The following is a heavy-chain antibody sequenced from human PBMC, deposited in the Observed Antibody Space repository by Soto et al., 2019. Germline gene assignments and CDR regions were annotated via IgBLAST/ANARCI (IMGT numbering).Heavy chain of an antibody. CDR1: GFSFSSYA. Sequence: QVRLVESGGGVVQPGRSLRLSCTASGFSFSSYAMYWFRQPPGKGLEWVAVISHDGINKHYADSVKGRVTVSRDNSNHSLDLQLNSLRGEDTAMYYCARDMYSSDYFVKGFEPCGQGTLVTVSS. CDR3: ARDMYSSDYFVKGFEP. V-gene: IGHV3-30-3*01. J-gene: IGHJ5*02. D-gene: IGHD6-19*01. CDR2: ISHDGINK.